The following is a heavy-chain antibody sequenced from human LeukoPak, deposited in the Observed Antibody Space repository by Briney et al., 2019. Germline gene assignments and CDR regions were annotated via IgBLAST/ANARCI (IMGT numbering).Heavy chain of an antibody. CDR3: GRALAVTGRGPRDFDF. J-gene: IGHJ4*02. CDR1: NYTFTDYG. D-gene: IGHD6-19*01. Sequence: ASVKVSCKASNYTFTDYGINWVRQAPGQGLEWVGWVSAFNGHTFYAQKFQGRITMTTDTSTSTAHMELRSLTSDDTAVYYCGRALAVTGRGPRDFDFWGQGTLVTVSS. V-gene: IGHV1-18*01. CDR2: VSAFNGHT.